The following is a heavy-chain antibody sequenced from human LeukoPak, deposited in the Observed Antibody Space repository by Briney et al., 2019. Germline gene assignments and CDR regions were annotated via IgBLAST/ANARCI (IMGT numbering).Heavy chain of an antibody. CDR2: ISSSSAFI. J-gene: IGHJ2*01. V-gene: IGHV3-21*03. Sequence: GGSLRLSCAASGFTFSDYIMNWVRQAPGKGLEWVSSISSSSAFIYYADSVKGRFTISRDNAKNSLYLQMNSLKTEDTAVYYCTTGFPPHVYGSGTLFPWYFDLWGRGTLVTVSS. CDR3: TTGFPPHVYGSGTLFPWYFDL. CDR1: GFTFSDYI. D-gene: IGHD3-10*01.